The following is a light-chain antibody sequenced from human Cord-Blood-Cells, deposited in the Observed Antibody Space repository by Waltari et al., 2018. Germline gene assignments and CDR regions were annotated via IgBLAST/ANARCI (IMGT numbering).Light chain of an antibody. CDR1: SSDVGSYHL. J-gene: IGLJ1*01. Sequence: QSALTQPPFVSGPPGPSITLPCTGTSSDVGSYHLVPWYQQHPGKAPKLMIYEGSKRPSGVSNRVSGSKSGNTASLTISGLQAEDEADYYCCSYAGSSTYVFGTGTKFTVL. V-gene: IGLV2-23*01. CDR3: CSYAGSSTYV. CDR2: EGS.